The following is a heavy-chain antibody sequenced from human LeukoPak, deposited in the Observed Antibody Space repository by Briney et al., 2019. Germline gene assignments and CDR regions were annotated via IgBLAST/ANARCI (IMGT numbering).Heavy chain of an antibody. D-gene: IGHD2/OR15-2a*01. CDR1: GYTFTRYP. CDR3: ASGGLLVGR. CDR2: INTNTGNP. Sequence: ASVKVSCKASGYTFTRYPMNWVRQAPGQGLEWMGWINTNTGNPAYAQGFTGRFVFSLDTSVSTAYLQINSLRAEDTAVYYCASGGLLVGRWGQGTLVTVSS. V-gene: IGHV7-4-1*02. J-gene: IGHJ4*02.